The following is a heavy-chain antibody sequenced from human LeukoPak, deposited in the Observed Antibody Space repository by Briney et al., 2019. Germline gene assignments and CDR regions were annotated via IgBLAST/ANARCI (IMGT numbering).Heavy chain of an antibody. CDR2: IYYSGST. CDR3: ARRRSHSWHYVLDY. Sequence: SSETLSLTCTVSGGSISNYYWRWIRQSPGKGLEWIGYIYYSGSTSYNPSLKSRVTISVDTSKNQFSLKLSSVTAADTAVYYCARRRSHSWHYVLDYWGQGTLVTVSS. V-gene: IGHV4-59*08. CDR1: GGSISNYY. J-gene: IGHJ4*02. D-gene: IGHD1-7*01.